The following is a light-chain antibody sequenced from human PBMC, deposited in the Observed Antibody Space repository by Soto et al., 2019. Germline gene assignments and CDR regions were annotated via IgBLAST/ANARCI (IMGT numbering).Light chain of an antibody. CDR3: QQYIHWPRT. J-gene: IGKJ2*01. CDR2: DAS. Sequence: ALTQSPDALSVSPGETVTLSCTANLNIGNMLAWYQQKPGQAPRLLIYDASTRATGIPDRFSGSGSGTDFSLTISSLRSDDFGVYYCQQYIHWPRTFGKGANLEI. V-gene: IGKV3-15*01. CDR1: LNIGNM.